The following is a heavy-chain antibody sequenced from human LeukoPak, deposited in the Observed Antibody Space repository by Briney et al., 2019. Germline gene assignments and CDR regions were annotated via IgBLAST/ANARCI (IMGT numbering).Heavy chain of an antibody. CDR1: GFTFSSYW. Sequence: QPGGSLRLSCAASGFTFSSYWTSWVRQAPGKGLEWVANIKQDGSEKYYVDSVKGRFTISRDNAKNSLYLQMNSLRAEDTAVYYCARNYYDSSGYWTPDYWGQGTLVTVSS. CDR2: IKQDGSEK. CDR3: ARNYYDSSGYWTPDY. D-gene: IGHD3-22*01. J-gene: IGHJ4*02. V-gene: IGHV3-7*01.